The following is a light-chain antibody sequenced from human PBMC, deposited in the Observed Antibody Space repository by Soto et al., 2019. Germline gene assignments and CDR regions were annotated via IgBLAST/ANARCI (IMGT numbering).Light chain of an antibody. Sequence: DIQMTQSPSFLSASVGDRVTITCRASQRIDNFSNWYQQKPGKAPKLLIYGASSLQSGVPSRFSGSGSGTDFTLTITSLQPEDSATYHCQQRYKTSLSSFGQGTKVDIK. V-gene: IGKV1-39*01. J-gene: IGKJ2*01. CDR1: QRIDNF. CDR3: QQRYKTSLSS. CDR2: GAS.